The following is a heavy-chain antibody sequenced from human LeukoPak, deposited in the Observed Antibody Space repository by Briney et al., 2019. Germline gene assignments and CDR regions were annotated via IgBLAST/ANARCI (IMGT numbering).Heavy chain of an antibody. J-gene: IGHJ5*02. CDR2: IYYSGST. CDR1: GVSISSYY. Sequence: SETLSLTCTVSGVSISSYYWSWIRQPPGKGPEWIGYIYYSGSTNYNPSLKSRVTISVDTSKNQFSLKLSSVTAADTAVYYCARSLLWFGELSSNWFDPWGQGTLVTVSS. V-gene: IGHV4-59*01. CDR3: ARSLLWFGELSSNWFDP. D-gene: IGHD3-10*01.